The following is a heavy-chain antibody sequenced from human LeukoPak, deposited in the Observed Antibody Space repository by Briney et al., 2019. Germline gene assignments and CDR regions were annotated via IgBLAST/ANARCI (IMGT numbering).Heavy chain of an antibody. J-gene: IGHJ4*02. V-gene: IGHV1-8*03. D-gene: IGHD4-17*01. CDR3: ARTTSLTASGYDC. CDR1: GYTFTTYH. CDR2: MNPYKGDR. Sequence: ASVKVSCKTSGYTFTTYHINWVRQATGQGLEWLGWMNPYKGDRGYAQKFQGRLSITSDTSISTAYMELSSLKSDDTAIYFCARTTSLTASGYDCWGQGTLVTVSS.